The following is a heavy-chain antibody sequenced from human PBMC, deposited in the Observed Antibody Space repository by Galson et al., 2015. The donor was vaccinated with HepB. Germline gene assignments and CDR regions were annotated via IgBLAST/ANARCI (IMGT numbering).Heavy chain of an antibody. D-gene: IGHD6-13*01. J-gene: IGHJ4*02. Sequence: SLRLSCAASGFTFSSYAMHWVRQAPGKGLEWVAVISYDGSNKYYADSVKGRFTISRDNSKNTLYLQMNSLRAEDTAVYYCARAQGYSSSRNFDYWGQGTLVTVSS. V-gene: IGHV3-30*04. CDR1: GFTFSSYA. CDR2: ISYDGSNK. CDR3: ARAQGYSSSRNFDY.